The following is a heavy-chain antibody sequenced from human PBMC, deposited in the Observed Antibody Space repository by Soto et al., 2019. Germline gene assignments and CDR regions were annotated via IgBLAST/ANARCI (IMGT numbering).Heavy chain of an antibody. CDR1: GGTFSSYA. CDR2: IIPIFGTA. V-gene: IGHV1-69*13. D-gene: IGHD5-12*01. J-gene: IGHJ4*02. CDR3: ASTRVGWLRSQPYYFDY. Sequence: GASVKVSCKASGGTFSSYAISWVRQAPGQGLEWMGGIIPIFGTANYAQKFQGRVTITADESTSTAYMELSSLRSEDTAVYYCASTRVGWLRSQPYYFDYWGQGTLVTVSS.